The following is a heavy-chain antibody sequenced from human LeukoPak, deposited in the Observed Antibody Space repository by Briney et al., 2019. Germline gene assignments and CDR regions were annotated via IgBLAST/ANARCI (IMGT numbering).Heavy chain of an antibody. CDR2: ISSSSTYI. V-gene: IGHV3-21*01. CDR3: ARGLPRDDSSGYYSY. J-gene: IGHJ4*02. CDR1: GFTFSSYT. D-gene: IGHD3-22*01. Sequence: GSLRLSCAASGFTFSSYTMNWVRQAPGKGLEWVSSISSSSTYIYYADSVKGRFTISRDNAKNSLYLQMNRLRAEDTAVYYCARGLPRDDSSGYYSYWGQGTLVTVSS.